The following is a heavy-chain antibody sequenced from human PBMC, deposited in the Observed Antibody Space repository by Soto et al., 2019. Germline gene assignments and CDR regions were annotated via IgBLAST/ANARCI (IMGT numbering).Heavy chain of an antibody. V-gene: IGHV3-33*01. D-gene: IGHD1-20*01. Sequence: GGSLRLSCAASGFTFSSYGMHWVRQAPGKGLEWVAVIWYHGNSMYYADSVKGRFTISRDNSKNTLCLQMNNLRAEDTAVYYCARYNTGHSDYWGQGTLVTVSS. CDR3: ARYNTGHSDY. CDR2: IWYHGNSM. J-gene: IGHJ4*02. CDR1: GFTFSSYG.